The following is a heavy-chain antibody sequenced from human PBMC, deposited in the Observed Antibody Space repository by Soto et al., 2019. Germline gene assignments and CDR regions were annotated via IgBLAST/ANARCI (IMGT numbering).Heavy chain of an antibody. CDR2: ISWNSNTI. CDR3: AKDTGPN. CDR1: GFKFDNYA. Sequence: GGSLRLSCAASGFKFDNYAMHWVRQAPGKGLEWVSGISWNSNTIAYAYSVKRRFTISRDNAKNSLYLQMNSLRAEDTAFYYCAKDTGPNWGQGTLVTVSS. J-gene: IGHJ4*02. V-gene: IGHV3-9*01.